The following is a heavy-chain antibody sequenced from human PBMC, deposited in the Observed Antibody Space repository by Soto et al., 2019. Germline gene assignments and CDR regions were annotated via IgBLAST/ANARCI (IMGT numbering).Heavy chain of an antibody. CDR2: IYYSGST. CDR1: GGSISSGGYY. D-gene: IGHD2-21*02. V-gene: IGHV4-31*03. Sequence: QVQLQESGPGLVKPSQTLSLTCTVSGGSISSGGYYWSWIRQHPGKGLEWIGYIYYSGSTYYNPYLKSRITISVDTSKNQYALKLSSVTAADTAVYYCARSAPVVTAPWGQGTLVTVSS. CDR3: ARSAPVVTAP. J-gene: IGHJ5*02.